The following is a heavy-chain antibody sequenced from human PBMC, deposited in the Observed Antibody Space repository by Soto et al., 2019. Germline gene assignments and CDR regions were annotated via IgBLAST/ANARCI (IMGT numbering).Heavy chain of an antibody. D-gene: IGHD1-1*01. V-gene: IGHV4-59*08. CDR2: ISYSGST. Sequence: PSETLSLTCTVSGGSISSYYWSWIRQPPGKGLEWIGYISYSGSTNYNPSLKSRVTISVDTSKNQFSLKLSSVTAADTAVYYCARRGRRDNNWKDFDYWGQGTLVTVSS. CDR3: ARRGRRDNNWKDFDY. J-gene: IGHJ4*02. CDR1: GGSISSYY.